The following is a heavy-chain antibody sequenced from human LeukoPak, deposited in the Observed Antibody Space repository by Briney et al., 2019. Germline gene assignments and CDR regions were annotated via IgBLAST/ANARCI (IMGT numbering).Heavy chain of an antibody. V-gene: IGHV4-34*01. CDR3: ARSRGGYCSGGSCYSYYYYMDV. Sequence: SETLSLTCAVYGGSFSGYYWSWIRQPPGKGLEWIGEINHSGSTNYNPSLKSRVTISVDTSKNQFSLKLSSVTAADTAVYYCARSRGGYCSGGSCYSYYYYMDVRGKGTTVTVSS. D-gene: IGHD2-15*01. CDR1: GGSFSGYY. CDR2: INHSGST. J-gene: IGHJ6*03.